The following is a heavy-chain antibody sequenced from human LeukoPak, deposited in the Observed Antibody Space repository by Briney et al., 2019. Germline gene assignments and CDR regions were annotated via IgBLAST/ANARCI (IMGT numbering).Heavy chain of an antibody. V-gene: IGHV3-48*03. CDR2: ISSSGSTI. D-gene: IGHD3-9*01. CDR3: ARGYILTGYYLPFGGNYFDY. J-gene: IGHJ4*02. Sequence: GGSLRLSCAASGFTFSSYEMSWVRQAPGKGLEWVSYISSSGSTIYYADSVKGRFTISRDNAKNSLYLQMNSLRAEDTAVYYCARGYILTGYYLPFGGNYFDYWGQGTLVTVSS. CDR1: GFTFSSYE.